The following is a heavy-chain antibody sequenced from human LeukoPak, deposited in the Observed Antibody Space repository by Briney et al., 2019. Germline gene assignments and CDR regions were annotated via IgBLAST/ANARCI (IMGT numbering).Heavy chain of an antibody. V-gene: IGHV7-4-1*02. Sequence: GASVKVSCKASGYSFTSYGMNWVRQAPGQGLEWMGWINTNTGNPTYAQGFTGRFVFSLDTSVNTAYLQISSPKAEDTAVYYCARDRWNPDYWGQGTLVTVSS. J-gene: IGHJ4*02. D-gene: IGHD1-1*01. CDR2: INTNTGNP. CDR1: GYSFTSYG. CDR3: ARDRWNPDY.